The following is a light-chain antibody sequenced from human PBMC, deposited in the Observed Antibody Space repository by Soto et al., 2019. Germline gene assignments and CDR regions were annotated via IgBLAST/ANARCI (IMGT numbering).Light chain of an antibody. J-gene: IGKJ1*01. V-gene: IGKV3-20*01. Sequence: EIVLTQYPGTLSLSPGERATLSCRASQSVSNNYLAWYQQKPGQXPRXLIYGASNRATGIPDRFSGSGSGTDFTLTISSLEPEDFAVYYCQQYGSSGTFGQGTKVDIK. CDR2: GAS. CDR3: QQYGSSGT. CDR1: QSVSNNY.